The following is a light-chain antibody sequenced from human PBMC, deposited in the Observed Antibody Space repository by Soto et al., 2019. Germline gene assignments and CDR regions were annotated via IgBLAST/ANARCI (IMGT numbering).Light chain of an antibody. V-gene: IGLV2-23*01. CDR3: FLYAGSSTYV. Sequence: QSVLTQPASVSGSPGQSITITCTGTSSDVGSYNLVSWYQQHPGKPPDLMIDAGSKQPSVVSNRFSPSKSGNTASLTIFQLQAEEEADYYYFLYAGSSTYVFGTETQVPVL. CDR1: SSDVGSYNL. CDR2: AGS. J-gene: IGLJ1*01.